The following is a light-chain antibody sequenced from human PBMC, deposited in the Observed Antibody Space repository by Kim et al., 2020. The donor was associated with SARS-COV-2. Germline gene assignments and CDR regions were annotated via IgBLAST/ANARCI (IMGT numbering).Light chain of an antibody. CDR3: QSFDDNNDVV. CDR1: SGSFADYY. CDR2: QDN. V-gene: IGLV6-57*04. J-gene: IGLJ2*01. Sequence: NFMLTQPHSVSESPGKTITISCTRSSGSFADYYVQWFQQRPGSAPTTVIYQDNRTPSGIPDRFSGSIDSSSKSASLTISGLETEDEAHYFCQSFDDNNDVVFGGGTQLTVL.